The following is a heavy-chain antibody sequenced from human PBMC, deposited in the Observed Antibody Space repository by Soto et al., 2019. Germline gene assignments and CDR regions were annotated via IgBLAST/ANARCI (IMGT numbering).Heavy chain of an antibody. Sequence: QITLKESGPTLVKPTQTLTLTCTFSGFSISTSGVGVGWIRQPPGKALEWLALIYWDDNKRYSPSLKSRLTITKDTSKTQVVLTMTNIDPVDTATYYCAHRGRVVPDAKGFDYWGQGTLVTVSS. CDR2: IYWDDNK. CDR3: AHRGRVVPDAKGFDY. CDR1: GFSISTSGVG. J-gene: IGHJ4*02. D-gene: IGHD2-2*01. V-gene: IGHV2-5*02.